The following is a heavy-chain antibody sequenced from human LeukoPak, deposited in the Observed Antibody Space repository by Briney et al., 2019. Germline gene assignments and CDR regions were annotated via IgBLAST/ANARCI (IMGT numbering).Heavy chain of an antibody. CDR3: ARHSHRAAAGTFDI. D-gene: IGHD6-13*01. CDR2: INHSGST. J-gene: IGHJ3*02. CDR1: GGSFSGYY. Sequence: PSETLSLTCAVYGGSFSGYYWSWIRQPPGKGLEWIGEINHSGSTNYNPSLKSRVTISVDTSKNQFSLKLSSVTAADTAVYYCARHSHRAAAGTFDIWGQGTMVTVSS. V-gene: IGHV4-34*01.